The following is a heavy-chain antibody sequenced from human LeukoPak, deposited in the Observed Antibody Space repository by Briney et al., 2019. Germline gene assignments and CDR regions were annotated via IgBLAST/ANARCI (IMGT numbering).Heavy chain of an antibody. J-gene: IGHJ5*02. CDR3: ARSDGDMVRGGNWFDP. V-gene: IGHV4-59*12. CDR2: IYYSGST. CDR1: GGSISIYY. Sequence: PSETLSLTCTVSGGSISIYYWSWIRQPPGKGLEWIGNIYYSGSTNYKPSLKGRVTISVDTSKNQFSLKLSSVTAADTAVYYCARSDGDMVRGGNWFDPWGQGTLVTVSS. D-gene: IGHD3-10*01.